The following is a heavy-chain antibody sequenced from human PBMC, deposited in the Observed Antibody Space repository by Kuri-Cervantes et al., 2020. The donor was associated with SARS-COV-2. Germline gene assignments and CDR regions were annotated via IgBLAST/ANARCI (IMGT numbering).Heavy chain of an antibody. J-gene: IGHJ4*02. CDR3: ARHDY. V-gene: IGHV4-39*01. Sequence: GSLRLSCTVSGGSINSGGYYWGWIRQPPGKGLEFIGTIYYDGRTYYNTSLKSRVTISVDTSKNQFSLKLSSVTAADTAVYYCARHDYWGQGTLVTVSS. CDR1: GGSINSGGYY. CDR2: IYYDGRT.